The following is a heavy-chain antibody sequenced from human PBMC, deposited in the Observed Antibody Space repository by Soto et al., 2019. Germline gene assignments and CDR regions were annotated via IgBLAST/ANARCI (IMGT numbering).Heavy chain of an antibody. CDR1: GFTFSNYG. CDR2: IWHDGNNK. Sequence: GGSLRLSCAASGFTFSNYGMHWVRQAPGKGLEWVAIIWHDGNNKYYADSVKGRFTISRDNSKNTLYLQMNSLRAEDTAVYYCAKYRYGDYGNYYYGMDVWGQGTTVTVSS. CDR3: AKYRYGDYGNYYYGMDV. V-gene: IGHV3-30*02. J-gene: IGHJ6*02. D-gene: IGHD4-17*01.